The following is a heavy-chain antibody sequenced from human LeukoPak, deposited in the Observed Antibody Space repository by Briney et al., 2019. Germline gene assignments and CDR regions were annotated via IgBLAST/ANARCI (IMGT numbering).Heavy chain of an antibody. CDR3: ETARAEYGDYISYYYTDV. Sequence: PSETLSLTCSVSGDSLSCASYFWTWVRQPAGKGLEWIGRIYSSGTTFYNPSLKTRVTISLEKSQNQFSLDLSSVTAADTAVYSCETARAEYGDYISYYYTDVWGKGTTVTVSS. CDR2: IYSSGTT. V-gene: IGHV4-61*02. CDR1: GDSLSCASYF. D-gene: IGHD4-17*01. J-gene: IGHJ6*03.